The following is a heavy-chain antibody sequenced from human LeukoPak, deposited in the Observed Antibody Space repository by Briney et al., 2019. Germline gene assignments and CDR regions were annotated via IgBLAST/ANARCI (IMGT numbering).Heavy chain of an antibody. CDR3: ARSVAVPGTEIDF. J-gene: IGHJ4*02. V-gene: IGHV4-59*01. CDR1: AGSISGYY. CDR2: IYYSGST. Sequence: SETLSLTCTVSAGSISGYYWTWIRQPPGKGLEWLGHIYYSGSTKYNPSLTSRVTISLDTSKNQFSLVLSSVTAANTAVYYCARSVAVPGTEIDFWGQGTLVTVSS. D-gene: IGHD6-19*01.